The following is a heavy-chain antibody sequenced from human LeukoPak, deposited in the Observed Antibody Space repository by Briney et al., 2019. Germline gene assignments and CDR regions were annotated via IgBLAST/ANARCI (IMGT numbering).Heavy chain of an antibody. V-gene: IGHV4-59*01. CDR3: ARARERRPFDY. Sequence: PSETLSLTCTVSGGSISSYYWSWIRQPPGKGLEWIGYIYYSGSTNYNPSLKSRVTISVDTSKNQFSLKLSSVTAADTAVYYCARARERRPFDYWGQGTLVTVSS. CDR1: GGSISSYY. J-gene: IGHJ4*02. CDR2: IYYSGST. D-gene: IGHD1-26*01.